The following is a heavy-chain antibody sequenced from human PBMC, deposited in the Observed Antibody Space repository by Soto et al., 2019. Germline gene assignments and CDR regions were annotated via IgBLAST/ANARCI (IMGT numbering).Heavy chain of an antibody. D-gene: IGHD6-19*01. Sequence: QLQLQESGPGLVKPSETLSLTCTVSGGSISSSSYYWGWIRQPPGKGLEWIGSIYYSGSTYYNPSLKRRVTISVDTSKNQFSLKLSSVTAADTAVYYCARQSSGWYGNDYWGQGTLVTVSS. J-gene: IGHJ4*02. CDR2: IYYSGST. CDR1: GGSISSSSYY. V-gene: IGHV4-39*01. CDR3: ARQSSGWYGNDY.